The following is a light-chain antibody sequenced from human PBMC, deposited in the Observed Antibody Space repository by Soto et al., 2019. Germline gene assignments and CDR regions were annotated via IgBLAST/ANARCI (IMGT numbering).Light chain of an antibody. CDR1: QSVINN. CDR2: GAS. J-gene: IGKJ4*01. CDR3: HQYNNWPPAT. Sequence: EVVMTQSPATLSVSPGEGATLSCRASQSVINNLAWYQQKPGQPPRLLIYGASTRAPGIPARFSGSGFGTEFTLTISSLQSEDFAVYYCHQYNNWPPATFGGGTKVEIK. V-gene: IGKV3-15*01.